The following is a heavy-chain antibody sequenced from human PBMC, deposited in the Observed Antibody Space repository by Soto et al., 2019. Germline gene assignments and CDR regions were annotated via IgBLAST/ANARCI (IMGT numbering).Heavy chain of an antibody. Sequence: HVQLVQSGAEVKKPGSSVKFSCKASGGTFSSYAISWVRQAPGQGLEWMGGIIPIFGTANYAQKFHGRVTITADESTSTAYMELSSLRSEDTSVYYWSSYSLPVSPLVVEGDAFDIWRQGTMVTVSS. CDR3: SSYSLPVSPLVVEGDAFDI. D-gene: IGHD2-15*01. CDR1: GGTFSSYA. V-gene: IGHV1-69*01. CDR2: IIPIFGTA. J-gene: IGHJ3*02.